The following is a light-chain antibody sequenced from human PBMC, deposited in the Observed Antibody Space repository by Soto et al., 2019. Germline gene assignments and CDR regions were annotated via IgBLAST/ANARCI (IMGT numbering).Light chain of an antibody. J-gene: IGLJ1*01. CDR2: DDG. CDR3: QVWDPSSDRLFV. Sequence: SYDLSQAASGSVAPGQTARNSRRQNSIGSKSVHWYKQKPGQAPVLVVYDDGDRPSGIPERFSGSNSGNTATLTISRVEAGDEADYYCQVWDPSSDRLFVFGTGTKVTDL. CDR1: SIGSKS. V-gene: IGLV3-21*02.